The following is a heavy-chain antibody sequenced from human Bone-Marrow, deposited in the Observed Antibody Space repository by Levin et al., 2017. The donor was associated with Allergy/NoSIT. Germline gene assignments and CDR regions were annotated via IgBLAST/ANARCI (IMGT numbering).Heavy chain of an antibody. D-gene: IGHD2-2*01. CDR1: GFTFSSYS. J-gene: IGHJ3*02. CDR3: ARFCAPIVVVPAATGDAFDI. Sequence: GGSLRLSCAASGFTFSSYSMNWVRQAPGKGLEWVSSISSSSSYIYYADSVKGRFTISRDNAKNSLYLQMNSLRAEDTAVYYCARFCAPIVVVPAATGDAFDIWGQGTMVTVSS. CDR2: ISSSSSYI. V-gene: IGHV3-21*01.